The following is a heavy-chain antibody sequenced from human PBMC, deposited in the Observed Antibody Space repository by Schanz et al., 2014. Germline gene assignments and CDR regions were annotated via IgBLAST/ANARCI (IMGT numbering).Heavy chain of an antibody. CDR3: AKERDITGWNNGDY. CDR2: ISYDGNEK. D-gene: IGHD6-19*01. Sequence: QLQLVESGGGVVQPGKSLRLSCAASGFAFSDYGMHWVRQAPGKGLEWVAFISYDGNEKHYPDSVKGRFTISRDNSRNTLFLQMESLRTEDTAVYHCAKERDITGWNNGDYWGQGTLVTVSS. V-gene: IGHV3-30*18. J-gene: IGHJ4*02. CDR1: GFAFSDYG.